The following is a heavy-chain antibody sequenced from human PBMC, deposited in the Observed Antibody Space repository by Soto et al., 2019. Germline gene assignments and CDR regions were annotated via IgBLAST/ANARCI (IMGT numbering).Heavy chain of an antibody. J-gene: IGHJ5*02. CDR3: AREPYSSGWYGP. V-gene: IGHV1-69*08. Sequence: QVQLVQSGAEVKKPGSSVKVSCKASGGTFSSYTISWVRQAPGQGLEWMGRIIPILGIANYAQKFQGRVTITADKSTSTAYMERSSLRSADTAVYYCAREPYSSGWYGPWGQGTLVTVSS. D-gene: IGHD6-19*01. CDR2: IIPILGIA. CDR1: GGTFSSYT.